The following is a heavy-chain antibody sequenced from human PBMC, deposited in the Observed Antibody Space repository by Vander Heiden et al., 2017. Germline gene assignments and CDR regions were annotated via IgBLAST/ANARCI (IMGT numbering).Heavy chain of an antibody. CDR2: IGTSSSNI. Sequence: EVQLVESGGGLVQPGGSLRLSCAASGSTFSSYRMNWVRQAQGKVLDGVSYIGTSSSNIYYTDSVKGRFTISRDNAKNSLYLQMNSLRAEDTAVYYCARRVVGAPRAFDIWGQGTMVTVSS. D-gene: IGHD1-26*01. V-gene: IGHV3-48*01. J-gene: IGHJ3*02. CDR1: GSTFSSYR. CDR3: ARRVVGAPRAFDI.